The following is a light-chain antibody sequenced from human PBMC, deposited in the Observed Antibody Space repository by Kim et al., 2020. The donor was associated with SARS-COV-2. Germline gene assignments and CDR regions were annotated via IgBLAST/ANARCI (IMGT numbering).Light chain of an antibody. CDR2: LGS. V-gene: IGKV2-28*01. J-gene: IGKJ2*01. CDR1: QSLLHSNGYNY. Sequence: DIVMTQSPLSLPVTPGEPASISCRSSQSLLHSNGYNYLDWYLQKPGQSPQLLIYLGSTRASGVPDRFSGSGSGTDFTLKISRVEVEDVGVYYCMQALQTPYTFGQGTKLEI. CDR3: MQALQTPYT.